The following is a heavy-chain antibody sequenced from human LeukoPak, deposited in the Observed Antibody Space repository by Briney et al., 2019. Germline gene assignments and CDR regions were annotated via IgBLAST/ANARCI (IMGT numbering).Heavy chain of an antibody. V-gene: IGHV3-74*01. CDR3: ARQYSSSSEFDY. D-gene: IGHD6-6*01. Sequence: GGSLRLSCAASGFTFSSYWMSWVRQAPGKGLVWVSRINSDGTTTSSADSVKGRFTISRDNAKNTLYLQMNSLRAEDTAVYYCARQYSSSSEFDYWGQGTLVTVSS. CDR1: GFTFSSYW. CDR2: INSDGTTT. J-gene: IGHJ4*02.